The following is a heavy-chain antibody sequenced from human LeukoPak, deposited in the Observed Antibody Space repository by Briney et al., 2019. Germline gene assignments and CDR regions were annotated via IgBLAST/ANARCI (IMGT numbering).Heavy chain of an antibody. D-gene: IGHD6-6*01. J-gene: IGHJ4*02. CDR3: ARVDPDSSSTLEVFDY. V-gene: IGHV4-59*01. CDR2: IYYSGST. CDR1: GGSISSYY. Sequence: ETESLTCTVSGGSISSYYWSWIRQPPGKGLEWIGYIYYSGSTNYNPSLKSRVTISVDTSKNQFSLKLSSVTAADTAVYYCARVDPDSSSTLEVFDYWGQGPLLPVSS.